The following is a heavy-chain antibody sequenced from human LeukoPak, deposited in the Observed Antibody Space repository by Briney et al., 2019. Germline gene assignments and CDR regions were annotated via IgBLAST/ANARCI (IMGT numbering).Heavy chain of an antibody. CDR2: IYSGGST. CDR1: GFTVSTNY. D-gene: IGHD2-21*02. Sequence: GGSLRLSCAASGFTVSTNYMSWVRQAPGKGLEWVSIIYSGGSTSYADSVKGRFTISRGISKNTLFLQMSSLRAEDTAVYYCARTDETAPAEDFQHWGQGTLVTVSS. J-gene: IGHJ1*01. V-gene: IGHV3-53*01. CDR3: ARTDETAPAEDFQH.